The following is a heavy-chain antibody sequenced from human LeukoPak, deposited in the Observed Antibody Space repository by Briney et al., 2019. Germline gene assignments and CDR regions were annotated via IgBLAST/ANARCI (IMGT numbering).Heavy chain of an antibody. CDR3: ASRAGDYDFWSGYYFYY. J-gene: IGHJ4*02. D-gene: IGHD3-3*01. CDR1: GGYFSGYY. V-gene: IGHV4-34*01. Sequence: SETLSLTCAVYGGYFSGYYWIWIRQPPGKGLEWIGEINHSGSTNYNPPLKSRVTISVDTCKIQFSLKLSSVTAADTAVYYCASRAGDYDFWSGYYFYYWGQGTLVTVCS. CDR2: INHSGST.